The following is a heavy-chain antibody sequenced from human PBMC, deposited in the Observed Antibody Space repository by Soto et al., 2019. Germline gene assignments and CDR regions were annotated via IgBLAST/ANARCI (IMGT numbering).Heavy chain of an antibody. J-gene: IGHJ4*02. CDR3: AGGDSVGDY. Sequence: QVQLVQSGAEVKKPGASVKVSCKASGYTFTSYDINWVRQATGQGLEWMGWMNPNSGNTGYAQKCQGRVTMTGNTSISTGYMELGSLRSEDRGVYYWAGGDSVGDYWGQGTLVTVSS. CDR2: MNPNSGNT. CDR1: GYTFTSYD. V-gene: IGHV1-8*01. D-gene: IGHD3-16*01.